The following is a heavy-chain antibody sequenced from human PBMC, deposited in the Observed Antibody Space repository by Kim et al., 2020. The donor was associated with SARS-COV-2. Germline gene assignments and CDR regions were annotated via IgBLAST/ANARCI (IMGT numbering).Heavy chain of an antibody. Sequence: ADSWRGRLPIDSDNSKSTLDLQMNSLRAEDTAVYYCAREGTVYYYGLDVWGQGTTVTVSS. D-gene: IGHD1-1*01. V-gene: IGHV3-30*01. CDR3: AREGTVYYYGLDV. J-gene: IGHJ6*02.